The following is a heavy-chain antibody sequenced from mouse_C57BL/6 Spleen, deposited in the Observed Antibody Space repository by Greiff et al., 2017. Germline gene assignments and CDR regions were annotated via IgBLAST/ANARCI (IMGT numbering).Heavy chain of an antibody. CDR3: AREQLRLRHVDY. J-gene: IGHJ2*01. Sequence: QVQLQQSGPELVKPGASVKISCKASGYAFSSSWMNWVKQRPGKGLEWIGRIYPGDGDTNYNGKFKGKATLTADKSSSTAYMQLSSLTSEDSAVYFCAREQLRLRHVDYWGQGTTLTVSS. D-gene: IGHD3-2*02. V-gene: IGHV1-82*01. CDR2: IYPGDGDT. CDR1: GYAFSSSW.